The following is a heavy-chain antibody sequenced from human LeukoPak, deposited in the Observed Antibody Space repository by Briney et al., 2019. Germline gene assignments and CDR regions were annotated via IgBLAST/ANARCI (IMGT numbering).Heavy chain of an antibody. J-gene: IGHJ4*02. D-gene: IGHD3-9*01. V-gene: IGHV3-23*01. CDR3: AAAQEILRYLDWFAY. Sequence: GGSLRLSCAASGFTFSSYAMSWVRQAPGKGLEWVSAISGSGGSTYYADSVKGRFTISRDNSKNTLYLQMNSLRAEDTAVYYCAAAQEILRYLDWFAYWGQGTLVTVSS. CDR1: GFTFSSYA. CDR2: ISGSGGST.